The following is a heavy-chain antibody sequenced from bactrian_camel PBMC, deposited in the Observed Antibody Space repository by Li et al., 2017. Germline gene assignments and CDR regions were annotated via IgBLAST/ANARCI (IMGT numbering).Heavy chain of an antibody. D-gene: IGHD1*01. CDR3: GRRATSRLGWNHSNQYDY. CDR2: INGAGDMP. Sequence: VQLVESGGGSVQAGGSLRLSCVASGYSSSSICMGWFRQAPGDEREGVASINGAGDMPFYADSVKGRFTISRDNARNTVYLQMKSLEPEDTAMYYCGRRATSRLGWNHSNQYDYWGQGTQVTVS. CDR1: GYSSSSIC. J-gene: IGHJ4*01. V-gene: IGHV3S40*01.